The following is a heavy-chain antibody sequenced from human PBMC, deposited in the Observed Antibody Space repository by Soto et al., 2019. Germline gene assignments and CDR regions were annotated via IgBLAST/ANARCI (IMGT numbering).Heavy chain of an antibody. CDR3: ARVVSSVGATEN. V-gene: IGHV1-69*01. J-gene: IGHJ4*02. CDR2: IIPIFGTA. D-gene: IGHD1-26*01. CDR1: GGTFSSYA. Sequence: QVQLLQSGAEVKKPGSSVKVSCKASGGTFSSYAISWVRQAPGQGLEWMGGIIPIFGTANYAQKFQGRVTITADESTSTAYMELRSLRSEDTAVYYCARVVSSVGATENWGQGTLVTVSS.